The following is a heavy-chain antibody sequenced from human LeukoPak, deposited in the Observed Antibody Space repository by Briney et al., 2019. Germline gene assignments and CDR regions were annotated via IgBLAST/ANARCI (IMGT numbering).Heavy chain of an antibody. Sequence: ASVKVSCKASGGTFSSYAISWVRQAPGQGLEWVGGIIPIFGTANYAQKFQGRVTITADESTSTAYVELSSLRSEDTAVYYCARELSPGAFDIWGQGTMVTVSS. D-gene: IGHD4/OR15-4a*01. J-gene: IGHJ3*02. V-gene: IGHV1-69*13. CDR1: GGTFSSYA. CDR3: ARELSPGAFDI. CDR2: IIPIFGTA.